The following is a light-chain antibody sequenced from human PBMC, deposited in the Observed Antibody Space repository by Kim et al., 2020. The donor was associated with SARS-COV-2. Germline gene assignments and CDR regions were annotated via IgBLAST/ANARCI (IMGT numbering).Light chain of an antibody. V-gene: IGLV1-51*01. J-gene: IGLJ2*01. CDR1: SYNIGNNY. CDR2: DNN. CDR3: GTWDSSLSAVV. Sequence: GQKVTISCSGSSYNIGNNYVSWYQQLPGTAPKLLIYDNNKRPSGITDRFSGSKSGTSATLGITGLQTGDEADYYCGTWDSSLSAVVFGGGTQLTVL.